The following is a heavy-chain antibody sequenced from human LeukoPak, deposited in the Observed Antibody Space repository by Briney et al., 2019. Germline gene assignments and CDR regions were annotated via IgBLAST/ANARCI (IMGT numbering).Heavy chain of an antibody. CDR3: ARGARFSGAYYFDH. Sequence: PSETLSLTCTVSGGSTTSSSYYWSWIRQPPGKGLEWIGEINHSGSTNYNPSLKSRVTISVDTSKDQFSLKLSSVTAADTAVYYCARGARFSGAYYFDHWGQGTLVTVSS. CDR2: INHSGST. V-gene: IGHV4-39*07. CDR1: GGSTTSSSYY. D-gene: IGHD3-3*01. J-gene: IGHJ4*02.